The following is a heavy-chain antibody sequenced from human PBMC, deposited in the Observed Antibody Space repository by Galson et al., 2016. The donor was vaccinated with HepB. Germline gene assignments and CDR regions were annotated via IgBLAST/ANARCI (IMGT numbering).Heavy chain of an antibody. CDR2: ISTAGRTK. D-gene: IGHD3-16*01. Sequence: SLRLSCAAPGLIFSNYDFHWVRQAPGKGLEWVAVISTAGRTKFYAESVKGRSTISRDNSRNTLYLEISSLTTEDAALYYCATDFHLGIPDYFDYWGQGTLVAVSS. CDR3: ATDFHLGIPDYFDY. J-gene: IGHJ4*02. CDR1: GLIFSNYD. V-gene: IGHV3-30-3*02.